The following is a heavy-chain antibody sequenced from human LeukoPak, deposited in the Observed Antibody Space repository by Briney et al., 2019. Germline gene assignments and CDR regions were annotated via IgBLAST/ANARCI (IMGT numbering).Heavy chain of an antibody. D-gene: IGHD6-19*01. V-gene: IGHV4-34*01. Sequence: SETLSLTCAVYGGSFSGYYWSWIRQPPGEGLEWIGEINHSGSTNYNPSLKSRVTISVDTSKNQFSLKLSSVTAADTAVYYCARTQPQWLTGARRGAFDYWGQGTLVTVSS. CDR1: GGSFSGYY. J-gene: IGHJ4*02. CDR3: ARTQPQWLTGARRGAFDY. CDR2: INHSGST.